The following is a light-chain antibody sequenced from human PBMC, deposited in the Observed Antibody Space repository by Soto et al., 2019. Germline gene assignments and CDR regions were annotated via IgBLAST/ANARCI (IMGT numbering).Light chain of an antibody. Sequence: QPVLTQPPSASGTPGQRVTISCSGSSSNIGRNIVNWYQHLPGTAPKLLIYSNNQRPSGVPDRFSGSKSGTSASLAISGLQSEDEADYYCAAWDDSLNGYVFGTGTKVTVL. V-gene: IGLV1-44*01. J-gene: IGLJ1*01. CDR2: SNN. CDR1: SSNIGRNI. CDR3: AAWDDSLNGYV.